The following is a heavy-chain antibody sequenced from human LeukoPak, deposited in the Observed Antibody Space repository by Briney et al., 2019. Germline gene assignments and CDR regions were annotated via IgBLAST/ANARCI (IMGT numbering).Heavy chain of an antibody. Sequence: KPGGSLRPSCAASGFTFSTFSMKWVRQAPGMGLEWVSSVSSSGSYIYYADSVKGRFTISRDNAKNSLSLQMDSLRAEDTAVYYCATLYYYDGSDYHSSDYWGQGTLVTVSS. CDR2: VSSSGSYI. V-gene: IGHV3-21*06. J-gene: IGHJ4*02. D-gene: IGHD3-22*01. CDR1: GFTFSTFS. CDR3: ATLYYYDGSDYHSSDY.